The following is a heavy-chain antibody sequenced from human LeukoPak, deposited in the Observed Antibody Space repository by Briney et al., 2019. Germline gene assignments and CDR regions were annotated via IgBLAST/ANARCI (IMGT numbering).Heavy chain of an antibody. CDR3: ARQGFAGSAFDI. CDR1: GFTFSDYY. Sequence: GGSLRLSCAASGFTFSDYYMSWIRQAPGKGLEWVSYISSSGSTIYYADSVRGRSTISRDNAKNSLYLQMNSLRAEDTAVYYCARQGFAGSAFDIWGQGTMVTVSS. CDR2: ISSSGSTI. J-gene: IGHJ3*02. D-gene: IGHD1-26*01. V-gene: IGHV3-11*01.